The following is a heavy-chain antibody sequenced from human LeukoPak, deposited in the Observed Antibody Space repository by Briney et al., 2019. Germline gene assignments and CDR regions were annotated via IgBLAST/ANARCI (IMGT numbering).Heavy chain of an antibody. CDR2: ITGDESNA. CDR3: ARDYGMDV. V-gene: IGHV3-74*01. Sequence: GGSLRLSCAASGFTFSSYWMHWVRQAPGKRLVWVSRITGDESNARYADSVKGRFTISRDNATNTLFLQMNSLRAEDTAVYYCARDYGMDVWGQGTTVTVSS. CDR1: GFTFSSYW. J-gene: IGHJ6*02.